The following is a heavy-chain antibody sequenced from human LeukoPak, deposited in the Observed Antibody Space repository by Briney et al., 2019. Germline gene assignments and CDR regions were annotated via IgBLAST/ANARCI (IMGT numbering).Heavy chain of an antibody. J-gene: IGHJ4*02. D-gene: IGHD4-23*01. CDR2: IRAKTYGGTT. CDR1: GFTFGDYA. CDR3: ARADYGGNAGGF. V-gene: IGHV3-49*03. Sequence: GGSLRLSCTASGFTFGDYAMSWFRQAPGKGLEWVGFIRAKTYGGTTQYAASVKDRFTISRDDSKSIAYLQMNSLKTKDTAVYYCARADYGGNAGGFWGQGTLVTVSS.